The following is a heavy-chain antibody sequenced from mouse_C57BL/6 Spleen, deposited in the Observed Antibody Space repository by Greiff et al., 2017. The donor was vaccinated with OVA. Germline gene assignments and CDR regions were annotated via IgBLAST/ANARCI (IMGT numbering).Heavy chain of an antibody. J-gene: IGHJ4*01. Sequence: VQLQQSGAELVRPGTSVKMSCKASGYTFTNYWIGWAKQRPGHGLEWIGDIYPGGGYTNYNEKFKGKATLTADKSSRTAYMQFSSLTSEDSAIYYGARGGFYYGYDEDAMDYWGQGTSVTVSS. CDR2: IYPGGGYT. D-gene: IGHD2-2*01. CDR1: GYTFTNYW. V-gene: IGHV1-63*01. CDR3: ARGGFYYGYDEDAMDY.